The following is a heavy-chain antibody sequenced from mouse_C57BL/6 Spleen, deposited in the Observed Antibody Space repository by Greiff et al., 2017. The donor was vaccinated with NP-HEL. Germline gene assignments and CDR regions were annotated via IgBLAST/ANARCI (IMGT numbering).Heavy chain of an antibody. CDR3: ARDYYGSSYGWFAY. D-gene: IGHD1-1*01. J-gene: IGHJ3*01. Sequence: QVQLQQPGAELAKPGASVKMSCKASGYTFTSYWITWVKQRPGQGLEWIGDIYPGSGSTNYNEKFKSKATLTVDTSSSTAYMQLSSLTSEDSAVYYCARDYYGSSYGWFAYWGQGTLVTVSA. CDR2: IYPGSGST. CDR1: GYTFTSYW. V-gene: IGHV1-55*01.